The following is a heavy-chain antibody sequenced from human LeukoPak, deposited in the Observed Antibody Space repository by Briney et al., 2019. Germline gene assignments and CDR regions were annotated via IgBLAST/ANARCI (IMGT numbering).Heavy chain of an antibody. J-gene: IGHJ4*02. CDR1: GFTFSSYA. CDR2: ISGSGGST. D-gene: IGHD6-19*01. CDR3: ARSASGWYNFDY. Sequence: GGSLRLSCAASGFTFSSYAMSWVRQAPGKGLEWVSGISGSGGSTYYADSVKGRFTISRDNSKNTQFLQMNSLRAEDTAVYYCARSASGWYNFDYWGQGTLVTVCS. V-gene: IGHV3-23*01.